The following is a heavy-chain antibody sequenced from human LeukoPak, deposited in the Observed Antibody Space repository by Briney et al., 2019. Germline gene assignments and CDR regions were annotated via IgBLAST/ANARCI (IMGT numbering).Heavy chain of an antibody. Sequence: GGSLRLSCAASGFTFSSYWMSWVRQAPGKGLEWVANIKQDGSEKYYVDSVKGRFTISRDNAKNSLYLQMNSLKTEDTAVYYCTTAGNYYHFDYWGQGTLVTVSS. CDR1: GFTFSSYW. CDR2: IKQDGSEK. V-gene: IGHV3-7*03. J-gene: IGHJ4*02. CDR3: TTAGNYYHFDY. D-gene: IGHD1-26*01.